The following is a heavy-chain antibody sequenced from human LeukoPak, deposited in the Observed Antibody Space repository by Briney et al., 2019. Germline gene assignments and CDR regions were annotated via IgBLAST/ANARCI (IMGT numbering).Heavy chain of an antibody. J-gene: IGHJ4*02. CDR2: ISGSGIST. CDR1: GFTFNNYA. V-gene: IGHV3-23*01. D-gene: IGHD3-9*01. CDR3: AKGRYDILTGFYGLIDY. Sequence: TGGSLRLSCAASGFTFNNYAMSWVRQAPGKGLEWVSSISGSGISTYYADSVKGRFTISRDNSKNTLFLQMNSLRAEDTAIYYCAKGRYDILTGFYGLIDYWGQGTLVTVSS.